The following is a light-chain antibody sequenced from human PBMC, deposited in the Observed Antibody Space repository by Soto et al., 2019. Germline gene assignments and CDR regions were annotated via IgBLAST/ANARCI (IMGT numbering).Light chain of an antibody. CDR3: AAWDDSLNGHVV. CDR2: SNN. Sequence: QSVLTQPPSASGTPGQRVTISCSGSSSNIGRNTVNWYRQLPGTAPKLLIYSNNQRPSGVPDRFSGSKSGTSASLAISGLQSEDEADYYCAAWDDSLNGHVVFGGGTKLTVL. J-gene: IGLJ2*01. V-gene: IGLV1-44*01. CDR1: SSNIGRNT.